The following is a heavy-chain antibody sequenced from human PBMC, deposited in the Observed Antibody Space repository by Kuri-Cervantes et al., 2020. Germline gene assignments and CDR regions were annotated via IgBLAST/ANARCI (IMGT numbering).Heavy chain of an antibody. CDR2: IYYSGST. J-gene: IGHJ4*02. V-gene: IGHV4-59*12. Sequence: GSLRLSCTVSGGSISSYYWSWIRQPPGKGLEWIGYIYYSGSTNYNPSLKSRVTISVDTSKNQFSLKLSSVTAADTAVYYCARSIHGDYVRWGQGTLVTVSS. D-gene: IGHD4-17*01. CDR1: GGSISSYY. CDR3: ARSIHGDYVR.